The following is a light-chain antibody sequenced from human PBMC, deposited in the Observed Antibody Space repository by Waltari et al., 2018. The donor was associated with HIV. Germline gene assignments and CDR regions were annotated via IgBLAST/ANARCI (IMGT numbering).Light chain of an antibody. V-gene: IGLV2-14*02. CDR3: SSYTDSDTLL. CDR1: ISYIGIYYL. Sequence: QSALTQPASVSGSPGQSITISCTGDISYIGIYYLVSGYQKYPGKAPQLIICDVNPQPSGISHRFAGSKSGNTASLSISALQGDDEADYCCSSYTDSDTLLFGGGTKLTVL. CDR2: DVN. J-gene: IGLJ2*01.